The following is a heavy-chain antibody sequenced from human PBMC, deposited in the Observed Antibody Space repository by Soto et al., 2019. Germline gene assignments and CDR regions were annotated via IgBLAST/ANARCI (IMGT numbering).Heavy chain of an antibody. CDR3: AGRGYSGYHSIYYYGMDV. J-gene: IGHJ6*02. Sequence: QVQLVQSGAEVKKPGSSVKVSCKASGGTFSSYAISWVRQAPGQGLEWMGGIIPIFGTANYAQKFQGRLTITADESTSTAYRELSSLRSEDTAVYYCAGRGYSGYHSIYYYGMDVLGQGTTVTVSS. D-gene: IGHD5-12*01. CDR1: GGTFSSYA. CDR2: IIPIFGTA. V-gene: IGHV1-69*01.